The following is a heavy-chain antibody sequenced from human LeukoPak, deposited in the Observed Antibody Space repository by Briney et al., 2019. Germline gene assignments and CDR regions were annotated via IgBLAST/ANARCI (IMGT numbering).Heavy chain of an antibody. CDR3: ARDTGGGYSCYDC. Sequence: AGGSLRLSCAASGCTFSSYWMSWIRQPPGKGLEWVANIKHDGSKKYYLDSVKSRFTISRDNAKNSLYLQMDSLRAEDTAVYYCARDTGGGYSCYDCWGQGTLVTVSS. CDR2: IKHDGSKK. J-gene: IGHJ4*02. V-gene: IGHV3-7*01. CDR1: GCTFSSYW. D-gene: IGHD5-18*01.